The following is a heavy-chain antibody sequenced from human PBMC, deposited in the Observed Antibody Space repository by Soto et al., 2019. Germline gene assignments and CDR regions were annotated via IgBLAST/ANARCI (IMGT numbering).Heavy chain of an antibody. V-gene: IGHV3-48*02. CDR3: ARHGIATLPYDAFDI. J-gene: IGHJ3*02. Sequence: PGGSLRLSGTASGFLFSSYTRNWVRQAPGKGLEWVSSIISRSSTTYYAHSVKGRFTISRDNAKKSLYLQMNSLRDEDTAVYYCARHGIATLPYDAFDIWAHGTRVTVSS. CDR2: IISRSSTT. CDR1: GFLFSSYT. D-gene: IGHD1-26*01.